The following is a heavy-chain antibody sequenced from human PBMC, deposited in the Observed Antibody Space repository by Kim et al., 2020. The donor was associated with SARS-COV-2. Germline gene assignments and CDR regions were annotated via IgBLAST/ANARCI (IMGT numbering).Heavy chain of an antibody. V-gene: IGHV4-31*03. J-gene: IGHJ6*02. Sequence: SETLSLTCTVSGGSISSGGYYWSWIRQHPGKGLEWIGYIYYSGSTYYNPSLKSRVTISVDTSKNQFSLKLSSVTAADTAVYYCARGQMATTLYYYYGMDVWGQGTTVTVSS. CDR1: GGSISSGGYY. D-gene: IGHD5-12*01. CDR2: IYYSGST. CDR3: ARGQMATTLYYYYGMDV.